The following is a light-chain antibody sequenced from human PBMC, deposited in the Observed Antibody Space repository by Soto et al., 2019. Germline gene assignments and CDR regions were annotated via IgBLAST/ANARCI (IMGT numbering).Light chain of an antibody. CDR1: SSNIGAHSD. Sequence: QSVLTQPPSVSGAPGPRITISFTGSSSNIGAHSDVYWYQHLPGTAPKLLIYDNNNRPSGVPDRFSGSKSGTSASLAITGLQADDEADYECQSYDRSLSAPYVFGTGTKLTVL. V-gene: IGLV1-40*01. CDR3: QSYDRSLSAPYV. CDR2: DNN. J-gene: IGLJ1*01.